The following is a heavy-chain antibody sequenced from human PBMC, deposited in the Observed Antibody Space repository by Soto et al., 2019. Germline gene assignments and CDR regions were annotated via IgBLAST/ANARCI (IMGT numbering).Heavy chain of an antibody. CDR1: GFTFVDYA. Sequence: PGGSLRLSCTASGFTFVDYAMSWVRQAPGKGLEWVGFIRSKGSGGTSEYAASVKGRFTFSRDDSKSIAYLQMNSLKIEDTAVYYCTRDQPITPWGQGTMVTVSS. CDR2: IRSKGSGGTS. CDR3: TRDQPITP. J-gene: IGHJ3*01. D-gene: IGHD3-10*01. V-gene: IGHV3-49*04.